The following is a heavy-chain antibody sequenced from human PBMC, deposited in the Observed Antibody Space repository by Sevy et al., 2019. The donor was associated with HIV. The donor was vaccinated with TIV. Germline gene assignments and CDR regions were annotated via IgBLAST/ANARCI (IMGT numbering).Heavy chain of an antibody. J-gene: IGHJ4*02. CDR3: ARDPRMYGDYLLAYFDY. Sequence: GGSLRLSCAASGFAPSTYGMHWVRQAPGKGLEWVAVIGYDGSNKYYADSVKGRFSISRDNSRNTLLLQMDSLRAEDTAVYYWARDPRMYGDYLLAYFDYWGQGTLVTVSS. V-gene: IGHV3-33*01. CDR1: GFAPSTYG. CDR2: IGYDGSNK. D-gene: IGHD2-8*01.